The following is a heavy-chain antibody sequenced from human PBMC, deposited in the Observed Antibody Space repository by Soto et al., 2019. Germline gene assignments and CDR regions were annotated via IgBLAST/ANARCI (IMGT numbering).Heavy chain of an antibody. D-gene: IGHD2-2*01. CDR2: IRSKAYGGTT. J-gene: IGHJ6*02. Sequence: SLRLSCTASVFTFGDYAMSWVRQAPGKGLEWVGFIRSKAYGGTTEYAASVKGRFTISRDDSKSIAYLQMNSLKTEDTAVYYCTRGYCSSTSCPYYYYYYGMDVWGQGTTVTVSS. CDR1: VFTFGDYA. CDR3: TRGYCSSTSCPYYYYYYGMDV. V-gene: IGHV3-49*04.